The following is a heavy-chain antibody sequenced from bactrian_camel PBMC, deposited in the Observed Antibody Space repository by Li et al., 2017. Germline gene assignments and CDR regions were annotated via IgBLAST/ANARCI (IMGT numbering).Heavy chain of an antibody. J-gene: IGHJ6*01. V-gene: IGHV3S1*01. Sequence: VQLVESGGGLVQPGGSLRPSCTASGYTTSNYCAGWFRQVPGKEREEVATLPPSGGSPYYADSVKDRFTISQDNDKNTLYLRLNVLKTEDTAMYYCVSGPDGGSWYGTGPWGQGTQVTVS. CDR3: VSGPDGGSWYGTGP. D-gene: IGHD6*01. CDR1: GYTTSNYC. CDR2: LPPSGGSP.